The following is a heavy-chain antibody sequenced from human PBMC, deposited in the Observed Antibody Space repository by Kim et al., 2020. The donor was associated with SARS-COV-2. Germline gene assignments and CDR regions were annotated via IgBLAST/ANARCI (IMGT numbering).Heavy chain of an antibody. CDR3: ARDLRSATSPNITIFGVDLFYGMDV. D-gene: IGHD3-3*01. CDR1: GYTFTSYG. V-gene: IGHV1-18*04. CDR2: ISAYNGNT. J-gene: IGHJ6*02. Sequence: ASVKVSCKASGYTFTSYGISWVRQAPGQGLEWMGWISAYNGNTNYAQKLQGRVTMTTDTSTSTAYMELRSLRSDDTAVYYCARDLRSATSPNITIFGVDLFYGMDVWGQGTTVTVSS.